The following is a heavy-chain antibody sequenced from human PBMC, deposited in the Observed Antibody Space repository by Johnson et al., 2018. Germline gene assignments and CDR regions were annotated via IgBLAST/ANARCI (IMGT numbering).Heavy chain of an antibody. D-gene: IGHD1-1*01. CDR2: ISYDGSNK. Sequence: QVQLVESGGGLVKPGRSLRLSCAASGFTFSSYGMHWVRQAPGKGLEWVAVISYDGSNKYYADSVKGRFTISRDNSKNTLYLQMNSLRAEDTAVYYCAKGEELNYYYYYMDVWGKGTTVTVSS. V-gene: IGHV3-30*18. CDR1: GFTFSSYG. J-gene: IGHJ6*03. CDR3: AKGEELNYYYYYMDV.